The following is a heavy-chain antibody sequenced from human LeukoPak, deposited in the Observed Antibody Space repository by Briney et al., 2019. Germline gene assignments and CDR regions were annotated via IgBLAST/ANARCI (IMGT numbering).Heavy chain of an antibody. D-gene: IGHD3-10*01. CDR2: IYYSGST. V-gene: IGHV4-39*01. Sequence: SETLSLTCTVSGGSISSSSYYWGWIRQPPGKGLEWIGSIYYSGSTYYNPSLKSRVTISVDTSKNQFSLKLSSVTAADTAVYYCARPRGWFGELEYFDYWGQGTLVTISS. CDR3: ARPRGWFGELEYFDY. J-gene: IGHJ4*02. CDR1: GGSISSSSYY.